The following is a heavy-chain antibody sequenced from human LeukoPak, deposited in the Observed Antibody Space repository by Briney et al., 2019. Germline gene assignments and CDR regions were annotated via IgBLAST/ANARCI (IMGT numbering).Heavy chain of an antibody. V-gene: IGHV1-2*02. CDR1: GYTFTGYY. CDR2: INPNSGGT. D-gene: IGHD6-13*01. CDR3: ARVRARVQRSFDP. J-gene: IGHJ5*02. Sequence: ASVKVSCKASGYTFTGYYMHWVRQAPGQGLEWMGWINPNSGGTNYAQKLQGRVTMTTDTSTSTAYMELRSLRSDDTAVYYCARVRARVQRSFDPWGQGTLVTVSS.